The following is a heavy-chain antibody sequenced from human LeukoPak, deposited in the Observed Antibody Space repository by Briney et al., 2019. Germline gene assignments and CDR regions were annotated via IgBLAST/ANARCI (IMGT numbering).Heavy chain of an antibody. CDR1: GFTFSSYW. CDR3: ARDVNKLKSMVRGVFDY. CDR2: IKQDGSEK. Sequence: GGSLRLSCAASGFTFSSYWMSWVRQAPGKGLEWVANIKQDGSEKYYVDSVKGRFTISRDNAKNSLYLQMNSLRAEDTAVYYCARDVNKLKSMVRGVFDYWGQGTLVTVSS. D-gene: IGHD3-10*01. V-gene: IGHV3-7*01. J-gene: IGHJ4*02.